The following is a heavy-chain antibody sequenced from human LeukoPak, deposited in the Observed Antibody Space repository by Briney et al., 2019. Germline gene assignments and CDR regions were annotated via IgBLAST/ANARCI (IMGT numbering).Heavy chain of an antibody. CDR2: INHSGST. D-gene: IGHD2-8*01. V-gene: IGHV4-34*01. CDR1: GGSFSGYY. Sequence: SETLSLTCAVYGGSFSGYYWTFLRQPPGKGPEWIGEINHSGSTNYNPSLKSRVTMSVDTSKNQFSLKLTSVTVADTAVYYCASEKNGPPADYWGQGTLVTVSS. J-gene: IGHJ4*02. CDR3: ASEKNGPPADY.